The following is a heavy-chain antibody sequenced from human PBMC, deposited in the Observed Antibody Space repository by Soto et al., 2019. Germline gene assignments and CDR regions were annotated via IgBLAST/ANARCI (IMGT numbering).Heavy chain of an antibody. CDR1: GGTFSSYA. CDR2: IIPIFGTA. D-gene: IGHD6-19*01. V-gene: IGHV1-69*13. J-gene: IGHJ4*02. CDR3: AGGSANSSGLAPFDY. Sequence: SVKVSCKASGGTFSSYAISWVRQAPGQGLEWMGGIIPIFGTANYAQKFQGRVTITADESTSTAYTELSSLRSEDTAVYYCAGGSANSSGLAPFDYWGQGTLVTVSS.